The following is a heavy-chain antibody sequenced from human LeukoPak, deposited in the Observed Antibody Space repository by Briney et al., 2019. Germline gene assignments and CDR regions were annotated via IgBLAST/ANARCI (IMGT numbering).Heavy chain of an antibody. Sequence: ASETLSLTCTVSGGSISSYYWSWIRQPPGKGLDWIGYIYYSGSTNYNPSLKSRVTISVDTSKNQFSLKLSSVTAADTAVYYCARGEGTPPFDYWGQGTLVTVSS. J-gene: IGHJ4*02. CDR1: GGSISSYY. CDR2: IYYSGST. CDR3: ARGEGTPPFDY. V-gene: IGHV4-59*01. D-gene: IGHD1-14*01.